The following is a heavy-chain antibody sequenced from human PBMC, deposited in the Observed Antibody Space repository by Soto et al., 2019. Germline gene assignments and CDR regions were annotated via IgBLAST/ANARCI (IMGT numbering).Heavy chain of an antibody. D-gene: IGHD2-15*01. CDR3: GRENTNGRGGGSTPRGPGGSDL. J-gene: IGHJ3*01. CDR1: GFTFDNFA. V-gene: IGHV3-30-3*01. CDR2: VSHDGAIK. Sequence: QMELVESGGGVVQPGRSLRLSCTPSGFTFDNFAMHWVRQAPGKGLEWVAVVSHDGAIKHYAESVRGRLTISRDNSRDKPIFENKRLGTENQASYYFGRENTNGRGGGSTPRGPGGSDLWGQGTVVTVSS.